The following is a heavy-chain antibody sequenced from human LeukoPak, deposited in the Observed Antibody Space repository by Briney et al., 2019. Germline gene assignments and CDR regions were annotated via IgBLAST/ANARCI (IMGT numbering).Heavy chain of an antibody. CDR2: IQYDGSYK. Sequence: PGGSLRLSCAASGFSFSSYGMHWVRQAPGKGLEWVSFIQYDGSYKYYADSVKGRFTISRDNAKNLLYLQMNSLRVEDTAVYYCEAWGAVDIWGQGTMVTVSS. CDR1: GFSFSSYG. V-gene: IGHV3-30*02. D-gene: IGHD3-16*01. J-gene: IGHJ3*02. CDR3: EAWGAVDI.